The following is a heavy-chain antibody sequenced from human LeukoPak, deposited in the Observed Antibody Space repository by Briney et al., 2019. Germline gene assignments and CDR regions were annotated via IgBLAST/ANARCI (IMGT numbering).Heavy chain of an antibody. V-gene: IGHV1-18*04. D-gene: IGHD6-19*01. Sequence: VASVKVSCKASGYTFAGYYIHWVRQAPGQGLEWMGWISAYNGNTNYAQILQGRVTMTTDTSTSTAYMELRSLRSDDTAIYYCAREPYSSGWYYHYWGQGTLVTVSS. CDR3: AREPYSSGWYYHY. CDR1: GYTFAGYY. J-gene: IGHJ4*02. CDR2: ISAYNGNT.